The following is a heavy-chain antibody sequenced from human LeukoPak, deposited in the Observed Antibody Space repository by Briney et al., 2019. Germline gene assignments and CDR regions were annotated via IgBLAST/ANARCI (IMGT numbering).Heavy chain of an antibody. D-gene: IGHD1-26*01. V-gene: IGHV3-23*01. CDR3: ATQAGSGSYVFDY. J-gene: IGHJ4*02. CDR1: GFTFSSSA. Sequence: PGGSLRLSCAASGFTFSSSAMSWVRQAPGKGLEWVSRISGSGDSTYYADSVKGRFTISRDNSKNTLYLQMNNLRAEDTAVYYCATQAGSGSYVFDYWGQGTLVTVSS. CDR2: ISGSGDST.